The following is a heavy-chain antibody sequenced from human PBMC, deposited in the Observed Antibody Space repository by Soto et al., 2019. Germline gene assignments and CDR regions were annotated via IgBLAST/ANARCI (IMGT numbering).Heavy chain of an antibody. D-gene: IGHD2-21*02. CDR3: ARAKVVVTAMGYYYYYGMDV. CDR1: GYTFTGYY. V-gene: IGHV1-2*02. Sequence: ASVKVSCKASGYTFTGYYMHWVRQAPGQGLEWMGWINPNSGGTNYAQKFQGRVTMTRDTSISTAYMELSRLRSDDTAVYYCARAKVVVTAMGYYYYYGMDVWGQGTTVTVSS. J-gene: IGHJ6*02. CDR2: INPNSGGT.